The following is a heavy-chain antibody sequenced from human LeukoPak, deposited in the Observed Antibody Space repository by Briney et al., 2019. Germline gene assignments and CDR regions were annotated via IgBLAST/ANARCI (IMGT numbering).Heavy chain of an antibody. CDR2: IIPIFEAT. V-gene: IGHV1-69*13. CDR1: GGTFSSYA. CDR3: ARGERAAMIATLDY. J-gene: IGHJ4*02. D-gene: IGHD3-22*01. Sequence: SVKVSCKASGGTFSSYAISWVRQAPGQGLEWMGGIIPIFEATDYAQKFQGRVTITADESTSTAYMKLSSLRSEDTAIYYCARGERAAMIATLDYWGQGALVTVSS.